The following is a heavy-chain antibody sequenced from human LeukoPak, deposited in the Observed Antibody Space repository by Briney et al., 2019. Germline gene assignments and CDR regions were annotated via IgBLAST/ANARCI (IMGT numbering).Heavy chain of an antibody. V-gene: IGHV3-74*01. D-gene: IGHD1-14*01. CDR3: IVVVEPPDSDGFDV. Sequence: GGSMRLSCAASGFTFGNSWVHWVRQAPGKGLVWVSLINADGSTTSYADSVKGRFTISRDNARNTLSLEMNSLTIEDTAVYYCIVVVEPPDSDGFDVWGQGTMITVSS. CDR2: INADGSTT. CDR1: GFTFGNSW. J-gene: IGHJ3*01.